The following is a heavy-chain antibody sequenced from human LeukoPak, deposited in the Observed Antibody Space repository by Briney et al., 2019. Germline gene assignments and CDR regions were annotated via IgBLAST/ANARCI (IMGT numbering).Heavy chain of an antibody. V-gene: IGHV1-69*13. CDR1: GGTFSSYA. CDR2: IIPIFGTA. CDR3: ARGRHYYDSSDYYYEGDGFDI. D-gene: IGHD3-22*01. Sequence: GASVKVSCKASGGTFSSYAISWVRQAPGQGLEWMGGIIPIFGTANYAQKFQGRVTITADESTSTVYMELSNLRSEDTAVYYCARGRHYYDSSDYYYEGDGFDIWGQGTMVTVSS. J-gene: IGHJ3*02.